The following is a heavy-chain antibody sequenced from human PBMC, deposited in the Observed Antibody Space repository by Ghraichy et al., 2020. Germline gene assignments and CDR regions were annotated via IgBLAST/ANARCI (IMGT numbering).Heavy chain of an antibody. Sequence: GGSLRLSCVGSGFTFSSYNMNWVRQSPGKGLEWVSYITSSSRSIFYADSVKGRFTISSDNAKNSLSLQMNRLRDEDTAGYYCAGASRVVRFYYYDGMDGWGQGTTVTVSS. CDR3: AGASRVVRFYYYDGMDG. V-gene: IGHV3-48*02. J-gene: IGHJ6*02. D-gene: IGHD4-23*01. CDR2: ITSSSRSI. CDR1: GFTFSSYN.